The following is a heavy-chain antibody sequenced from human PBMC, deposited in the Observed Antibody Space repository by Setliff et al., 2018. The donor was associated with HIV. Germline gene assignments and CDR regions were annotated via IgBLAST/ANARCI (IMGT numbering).Heavy chain of an antibody. Sequence: ASVKVSCKVSGYTLTELSIHWVRQAPGKGLEWMGGFDPEDDETIYAQKFQGRVTMTEDTSTDTAYMELNSLTSEDTAMYYCATDGSYDILTGPTPGAFDIWGQGTMVTVSS. V-gene: IGHV1-24*01. CDR1: GYTLTELS. D-gene: IGHD3-9*01. CDR2: FDPEDDET. J-gene: IGHJ3*02. CDR3: ATDGSYDILTGPTPGAFDI.